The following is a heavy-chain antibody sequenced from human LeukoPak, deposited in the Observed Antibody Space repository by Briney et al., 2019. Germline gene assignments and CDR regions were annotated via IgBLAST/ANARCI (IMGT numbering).Heavy chain of an antibody. V-gene: IGHV1-2*02. CDR2: INTKSGGT. J-gene: IGHJ5*02. D-gene: IGHD4-17*01. CDR1: GYTFSGYY. Sequence: ASVKVSCKASGYTFSGYYMHWVRQAPGQGLEWMGWINTKSGGTNYGQKFQGRVTMTRDTSISTAYMDLTRVISNDTAVYYCARARTTVTTRDFDPWGQGTLVTVSS. CDR3: ARARTTVTTRDFDP.